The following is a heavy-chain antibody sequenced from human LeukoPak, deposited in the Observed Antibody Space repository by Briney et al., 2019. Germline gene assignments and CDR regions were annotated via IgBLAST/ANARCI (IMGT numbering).Heavy chain of an antibody. CDR3: ARDDKGYSSSSKYFQH. J-gene: IGHJ1*01. D-gene: IGHD6-6*01. CDR2: ISSSSSYI. V-gene: IGHV3-21*01. CDR1: GFTFSSYS. Sequence: GGSLRLSCAASGFTFSSYSMNWVRQAPGKGLEWVSSISSSSSYIYYADSVKGRFTISRDNSKNTLYLQMNSLRAEDTAVYYCARDDKGYSSSSKYFQHWGQGTLVTVSS.